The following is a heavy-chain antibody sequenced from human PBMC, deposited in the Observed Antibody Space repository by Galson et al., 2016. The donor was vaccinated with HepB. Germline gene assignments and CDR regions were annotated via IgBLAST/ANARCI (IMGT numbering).Heavy chain of an antibody. CDR3: ARGFSSSWYGGRFLNY. CDR2: FYQSGSI. Sequence: ETLSLTCTVSGGSISSYYWSWIRQPPGKGLEWLGYFYQSGSIDYNPSLKGRVSISLDTSKNQVSLRLNSVTSADTAVYFFARGFSSSWYGGRFLNYWGQGTLVTVSS. J-gene: IGHJ4*02. CDR1: GGSISSYY. D-gene: IGHD6-13*01. V-gene: IGHV4-59*01.